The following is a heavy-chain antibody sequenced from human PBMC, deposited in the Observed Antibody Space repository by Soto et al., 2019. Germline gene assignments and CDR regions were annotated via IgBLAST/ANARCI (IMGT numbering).Heavy chain of an antibody. CDR1: GFTFSNAW. Sequence: VQLVESGGGLVKPGGSLRLSCAASGFTFSNAWMSWVRQAPGKGLEWVAVISYDGSNKYYADSVKGRFTISRDNSKNTLYLQMNSLRAEDTAVYYCAKDPFYSSSWYYYYYGMDVWGQGTTVTVSS. D-gene: IGHD6-13*01. CDR3: AKDPFYSSSWYYYYYGMDV. V-gene: IGHV3-30*18. J-gene: IGHJ6*02. CDR2: ISYDGSNK.